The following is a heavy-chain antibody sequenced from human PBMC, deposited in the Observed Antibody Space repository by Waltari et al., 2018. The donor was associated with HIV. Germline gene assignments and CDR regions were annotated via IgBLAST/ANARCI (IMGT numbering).Heavy chain of an antibody. CDR3: TRDGGGHPFGGYGMDV. J-gene: IGHJ6*02. V-gene: IGHV3-74*01. Sequence: EVQLVESGGVLVQPGGSLRLSCAASGFTFRTYWMHWVRQGPGKGLVWVAGIHNDGSSTSYADSVKGRFTISRDNAKNTLFLQMNSLRVEDTAVYYCTRDGGGHPFGGYGMDVWGQGTTVTVSS. CDR1: GFTFRTYW. D-gene: IGHD3-16*01. CDR2: IHNDGSST.